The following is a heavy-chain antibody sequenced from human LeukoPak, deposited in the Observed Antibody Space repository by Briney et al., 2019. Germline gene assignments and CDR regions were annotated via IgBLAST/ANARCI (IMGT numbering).Heavy chain of an antibody. J-gene: IGHJ5*02. CDR2: ITGSNNYI. CDR3: ASLWFDP. CDR1: GFTFSGYS. V-gene: IGHV3-21*01. Sequence: GGSLRLSCAASGFTFSGYSMTWVRQAPGKGLDWVSSITGSNNYIYYADSVKGRFIISRDSAKNSLYLQMNSLRAEDTAVYYCASLWFDPWGQGTLVTVSS.